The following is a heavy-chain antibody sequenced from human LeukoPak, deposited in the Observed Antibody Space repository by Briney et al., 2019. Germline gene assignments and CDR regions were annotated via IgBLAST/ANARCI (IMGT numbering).Heavy chain of an antibody. Sequence: NPSQTLSLTCTVSGGSISSADYYWSWFRQFPGTGLLEWLGYICYSGTTYYNPSLKSRLTISVDTSNNQFSLRMRSVTAADTAMYFCARKRDDGDYHIDYWGQGIPVTVSS. V-gene: IGHV4-31*03. CDR2: ICYSGTT. CDR1: GGSISSADYY. D-gene: IGHD4-17*01. J-gene: IGHJ4*02. CDR3: ARKRDDGDYHIDY.